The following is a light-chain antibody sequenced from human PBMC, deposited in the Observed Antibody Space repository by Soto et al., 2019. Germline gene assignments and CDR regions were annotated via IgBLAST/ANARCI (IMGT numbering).Light chain of an antibody. V-gene: IGKV1-39*01. Sequence: DLQMTQSPSSLSASVGDRVTMTCRASQNITIFLNWYQQKPGKAPQLLIYDAFSLHSGVPSRFSGRGSGTDFTLTITSLLPEDFATYYCQQSYITPRTFGQGTKVDIK. CDR3: QQSYITPRT. CDR1: QNITIF. CDR2: DAF. J-gene: IGKJ1*01.